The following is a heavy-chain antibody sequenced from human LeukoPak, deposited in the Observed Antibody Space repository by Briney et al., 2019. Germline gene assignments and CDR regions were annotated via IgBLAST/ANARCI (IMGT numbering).Heavy chain of an antibody. Sequence: GGSLRLSCAASGFTFSSYWMSWVRQAPGKGLEWVSGISGSGGSTYYADSVKGRFTISRDNSKNTLYLQVHSLRAEDTAVYYCAKEAVRGWFDPWGQGTLVTVSS. CDR1: GFTFSSYW. CDR2: ISGSGGST. J-gene: IGHJ5*02. V-gene: IGHV3-23*01. D-gene: IGHD3-10*02. CDR3: AKEAVRGWFDP.